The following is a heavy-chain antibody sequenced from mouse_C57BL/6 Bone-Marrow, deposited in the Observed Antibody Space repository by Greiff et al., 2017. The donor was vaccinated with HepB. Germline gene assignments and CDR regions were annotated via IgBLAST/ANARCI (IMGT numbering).Heavy chain of an antibody. CDR3: ASARTTVVTPFAY. D-gene: IGHD1-1*01. CDR1: GYTFTSYG. Sequence: QVHVKQSGAELARPGASVKLSCKASGYTFTSYGISWVKQRTGQGLEWIGEIYPRSGHTYYNEKFKGKATLTATKSSSTAYMELRSLTSKDAAVYFCASARTTVVTPFAYWGQGTLVTVSA. CDR2: IYPRSGHT. V-gene: IGHV1-81*01. J-gene: IGHJ3*01.